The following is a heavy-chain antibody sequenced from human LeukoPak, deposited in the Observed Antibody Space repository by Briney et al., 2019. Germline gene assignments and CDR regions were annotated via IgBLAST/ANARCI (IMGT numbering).Heavy chain of an antibody. CDR3: AREGGFYRPLDY. CDR1: GGTVTSTNW. V-gene: IGHV4-4*02. D-gene: IGHD3-3*01. J-gene: IGHJ4*02. Sequence: PSETLSLTCDVSGGTVTSTNWWPWVRQPPGKGLEWIGEVHLDGRTNYNPSLKSRLIVSVDLPENHIALKLTSVTAADTAVHYCAREGGFYRPLDYSGQGTLVTVSS. CDR2: VHLDGRT.